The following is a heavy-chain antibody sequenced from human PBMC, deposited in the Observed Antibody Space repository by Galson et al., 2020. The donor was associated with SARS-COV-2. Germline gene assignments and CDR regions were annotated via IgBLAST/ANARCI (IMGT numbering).Heavy chain of an antibody. CDR3: ARQGVNMIVLVTVPGWFFDL. CDR2: IYPNGRT. CDR1: GYSVSTTNY. V-gene: IGHV4-38-2*01. D-gene: IGHD2-21*02. J-gene: IGHJ2*01. Sequence: SETLSLTCAVSGYSVSTTNYWGWVRLAPGKGLEWIGSIYPNGRTYYNPSLESRATISVDTSRNQFSLTLASVTAADTAFYYCARQGVNMIVLVTVPGWFFDLWGRGTLVIVSS.